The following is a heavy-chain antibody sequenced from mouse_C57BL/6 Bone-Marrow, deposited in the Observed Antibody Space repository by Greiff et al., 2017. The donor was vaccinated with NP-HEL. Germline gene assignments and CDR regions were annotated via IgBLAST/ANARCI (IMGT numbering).Heavy chain of an antibody. J-gene: IGHJ2*01. CDR1: GYTFTDYY. V-gene: IGHV1-19*01. D-gene: IGHD4-1*01. CDR2: INPYNGGT. CDR3: ARENWDAGY. Sequence: VQLQQSGPVLVKPGASVKMSCKASGYTFTDYYMNWVKQSHGKSLEWIGVINPYNGGTSYNQKFKGKATLTVDKSSSTAYMELNSLTSEDSAVYYCARENWDAGYWGQGTTLTVSS.